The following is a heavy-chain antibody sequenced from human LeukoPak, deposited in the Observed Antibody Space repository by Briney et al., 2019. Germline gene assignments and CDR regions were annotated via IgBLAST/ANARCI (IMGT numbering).Heavy chain of an antibody. Sequence: GGSLRLSCAASGFTFSTYGMHWVRQAPGKGLEWVAVISYDGSNKYYADSVKGRFTISRDNSKNTLYLQMNSLRAEDTAVYYCAKVITVVTPNRYYGMDVWGQGTTVTVSS. D-gene: IGHD4-23*01. CDR1: GFTFSTYG. CDR3: AKVITVVTPNRYYGMDV. V-gene: IGHV3-30*18. CDR2: ISYDGSNK. J-gene: IGHJ6*02.